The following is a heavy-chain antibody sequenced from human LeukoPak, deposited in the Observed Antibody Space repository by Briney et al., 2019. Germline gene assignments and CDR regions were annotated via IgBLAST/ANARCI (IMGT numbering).Heavy chain of an antibody. CDR1: GYSISSGYY. CDR2: IYHSGST. Sequence: PSETLSLTCTVSGYSISSGYYWGWIRQPPGKGLEWIGSIYHSGSTYYNPSLKSRVTISVDTSKNQFSLKLSSVTAADTAVYYCARRASGKDGYNYESRSEDYFDYWGQGTLVTVSS. CDR3: ARRASGKDGYNYESRSEDYFDY. V-gene: IGHV4-38-2*02. J-gene: IGHJ4*02. D-gene: IGHD5-24*01.